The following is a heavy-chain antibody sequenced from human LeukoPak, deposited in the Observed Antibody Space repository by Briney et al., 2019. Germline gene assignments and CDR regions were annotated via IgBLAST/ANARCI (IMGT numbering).Heavy chain of an antibody. V-gene: IGHV3-21*01. J-gene: IGHJ2*01. D-gene: IGHD5-12*01. CDR2: MSSSGDSI. CDR1: GFTFSTYS. Sequence: GGSLRLSCAASGFTFSTYSINWVRQAPGKGLQWVSSMSSSGDSIHLADSVKGRFSISRDSDNNSLYLQMNSLGAEDTAVYYCASSGYDLDWYFDLWGRGTLVTVSS. CDR3: ASSGYDLDWYFDL.